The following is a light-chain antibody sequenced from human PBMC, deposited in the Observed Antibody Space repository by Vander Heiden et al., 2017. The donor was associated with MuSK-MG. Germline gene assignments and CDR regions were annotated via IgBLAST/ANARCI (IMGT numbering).Light chain of an antibody. CDR3: QQSYQIPSWT. CDR1: QSIIRF. CDR2: GTS. V-gene: IGKV1-39*01. Sequence: DIQMTQSPSSLSASVGDRVTITCRASQSIIRFLNWYQQKPGKALQLLIYGTSSLQNGVPSRFSGSGYGTEFTLTITSLQPEDSATYYCQQSYQIPSWTCGQGTKVEVQ. J-gene: IGKJ1*01.